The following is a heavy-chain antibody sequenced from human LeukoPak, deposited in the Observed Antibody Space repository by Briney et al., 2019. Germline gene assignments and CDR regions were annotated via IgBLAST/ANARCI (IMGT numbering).Heavy chain of an antibody. V-gene: IGHV3-23*01. Sequence: PGGSLRLSCAASGFTFSSYAMSWVRQAPGKGLEWVSAISGSGGSTYYADSVKGRFTISRDNSKNTLYLQMNSLRAEDTAVYYCARDAASRYCSSTSCSIGPDYWGQGTLDTVSS. CDR1: GFTFSSYA. D-gene: IGHD2-2*01. J-gene: IGHJ4*02. CDR2: ISGSGGST. CDR3: ARDAASRYCSSTSCSIGPDY.